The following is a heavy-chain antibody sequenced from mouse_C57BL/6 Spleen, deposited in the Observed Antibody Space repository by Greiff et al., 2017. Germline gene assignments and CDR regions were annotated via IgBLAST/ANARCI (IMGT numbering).Heavy chain of an antibody. CDR1: GFTFSDAW. CDR3: TRTPHYGYDVGYFDY. CDR2: IRNKANNHAT. J-gene: IGHJ2*01. D-gene: IGHD2-2*01. V-gene: IGHV6-6*01. Sequence: EVKLVESGGGLVQPGGSMKLSCAASGFTFSDAWMDWVRQSPEKGLEWVAEIRNKANNHATYYAESVKGRFTISRDDSKSSVYLQMNSLRAEDTGIYYCTRTPHYGYDVGYFDYWGQGTTLTVSS.